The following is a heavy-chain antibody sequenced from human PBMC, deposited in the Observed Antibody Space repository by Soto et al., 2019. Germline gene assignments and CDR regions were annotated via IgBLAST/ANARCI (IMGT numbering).Heavy chain of an antibody. CDR3: ARVSRFLEWLFQQNYYGMDV. CDR2: INSDGSST. Sequence: PGGSLRLSCAASGFTFSSYWVHWVRQAPGKGLVWVSRINSDGSSTSYADSVKGRFTISRDNAKNTLYLQMNSLRAEDTAVYYCARVSRFLEWLFQQNYYGMDVWGQGTTVTVSS. D-gene: IGHD3-3*01. CDR1: GFTFSSYW. J-gene: IGHJ6*02. V-gene: IGHV3-74*01.